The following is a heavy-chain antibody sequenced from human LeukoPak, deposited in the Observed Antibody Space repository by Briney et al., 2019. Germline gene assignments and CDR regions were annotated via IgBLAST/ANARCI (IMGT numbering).Heavy chain of an antibody. D-gene: IGHD2-15*01. CDR2: IYTGDSDT. CDR1: GYMFTSYW. CDR3: ARSSGGSWGDLDY. Sequence: GESLKISCKGSGYMFTSYWIAWVRQMPGKGLEWMGIIYTGDSDTRYSPSFQGQVTISADKSISAAYLQWSSLKASDTAMYYCARSSGGSWGDLDYWGQGTLVTVSS. J-gene: IGHJ4*02. V-gene: IGHV5-51*01.